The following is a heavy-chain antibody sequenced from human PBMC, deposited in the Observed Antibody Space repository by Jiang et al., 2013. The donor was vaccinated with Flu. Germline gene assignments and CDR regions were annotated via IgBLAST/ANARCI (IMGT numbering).Heavy chain of an antibody. Sequence: GAEVKKPGESLKISCKGSGYNFNIYWIAWVRQMPGKGLEWMGIIYPGDSETRYSPSFQGQVALSADKSTSTAYLQWSSLKASDTAMYYCARVPGTHPDYWGQGTLVTVSS. V-gene: IGHV5-51*01. J-gene: IGHJ4*02. CDR1: GYNFNIYW. CDR2: IYPGDSET. D-gene: IGHD2-2*01. CDR3: ARVPGTHPDY.